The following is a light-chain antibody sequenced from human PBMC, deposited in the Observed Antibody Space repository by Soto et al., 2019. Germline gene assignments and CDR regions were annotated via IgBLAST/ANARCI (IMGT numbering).Light chain of an antibody. CDR3: QQRSSWPLIT. CDR2: DAS. V-gene: IGKV1-5*01. CDR1: ENINTW. J-gene: IGKJ5*01. Sequence: DIQMTQSPSTLSASVGDRVTITCRATENINTWLAWYQQKPGKAPKLLIYDASGLESGVPSRFSGSGSGAEFTLTISSLQPEDFATYYCQQRSSWPLITFGQGTRLEIK.